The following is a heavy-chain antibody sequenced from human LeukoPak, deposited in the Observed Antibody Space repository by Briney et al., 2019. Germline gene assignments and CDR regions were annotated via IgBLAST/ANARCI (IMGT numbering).Heavy chain of an antibody. CDR3: ARPPYGSGSYPYAFDI. CDR2: IHPGDSDT. Sequence: GESLKISCKGSGYSFTSYWIVWVRQMPGKGLEWMGIIHPGDSDTRYSPSFQGQVTISADKSISTAYLQWSSLKASDTAMYYCARPPYGSGSYPYAFDIWGQGTMVTVSS. J-gene: IGHJ3*02. D-gene: IGHD3-10*01. V-gene: IGHV5-51*01. CDR1: GYSFTSYW.